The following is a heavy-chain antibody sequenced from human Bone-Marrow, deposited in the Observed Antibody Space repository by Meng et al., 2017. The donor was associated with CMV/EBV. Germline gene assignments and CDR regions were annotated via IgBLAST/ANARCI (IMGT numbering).Heavy chain of an antibody. J-gene: IGHJ6*02. CDR3: ARGANGDLLGYYYGMGV. Sequence: ASVEVSCKASGYTFTSYGISWVRQAPGQGLEWMGWISAYNGNTNYAQKLQGRVTMTTDTSTSTAYMELRSLRSDDTAVYYCARGANGDLLGYYYGMGVWGPGNTVNVAS. V-gene: IGHV1-18*01. D-gene: IGHD1-26*01. CDR1: GYTFTSYG. CDR2: ISAYNGNT.